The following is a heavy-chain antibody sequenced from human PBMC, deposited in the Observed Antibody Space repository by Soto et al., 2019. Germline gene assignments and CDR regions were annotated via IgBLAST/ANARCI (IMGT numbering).Heavy chain of an antibody. V-gene: IGHV4-34*01. CDR2: INHSGST. D-gene: IGHD6-13*01. J-gene: IGHJ5*02. Sequence: SETLSLTCAVYGGSFSGYYWSWIRQPPGKGLEWIGEINHSGSTNYNPSLKSRVTISVDTSKNQFSLKLSSVTAADTAVYYCARGIAAAGTKSSWFDPWGQGTLVTSPQ. CDR3: ARGIAAAGTKSSWFDP. CDR1: GGSFSGYY.